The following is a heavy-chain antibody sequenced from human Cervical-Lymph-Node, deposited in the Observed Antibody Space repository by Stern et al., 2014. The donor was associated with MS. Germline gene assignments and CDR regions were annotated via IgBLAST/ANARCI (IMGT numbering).Heavy chain of an antibody. V-gene: IGHV1-69*06. Sequence: QMQLVQSGAEVKKPGSSVTVSCKASGGTFSAEALSWVRQAPGHGLQYMGGIIPLFNTTNFAQSFQGRVTIVADRSLSLVYMTIGSLTSDDTAMYFCARRKTSGADYYTAFDLWGRGTLITVSS. J-gene: IGHJ3*01. D-gene: IGHD3-10*01. CDR3: ARRKTSGADYYTAFDL. CDR2: IIPLFNTT. CDR1: GGTFSAEA.